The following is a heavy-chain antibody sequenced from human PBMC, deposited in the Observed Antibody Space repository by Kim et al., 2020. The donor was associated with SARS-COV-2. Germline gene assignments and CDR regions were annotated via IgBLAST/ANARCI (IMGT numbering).Heavy chain of an antibody. D-gene: IGHD1-26*01. Sequence: SETLSLTCTISGGSISNYYWTWVRQPPGKGLEWVGYIYSSETTKNNPYPTSRGTISVDTSKNQFPLQLTSVTAADTAAYYCASDAPASSFYDFLGHGTLV. J-gene: IGHJ4*03. CDR2: IYSSETT. V-gene: IGHV4-59*01. CDR1: GGSISNYY. CDR3: ASDAPASSFYDF.